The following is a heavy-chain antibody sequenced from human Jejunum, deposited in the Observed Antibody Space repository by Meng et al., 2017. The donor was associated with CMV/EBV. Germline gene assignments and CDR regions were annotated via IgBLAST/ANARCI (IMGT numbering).Heavy chain of an antibody. D-gene: IGHD2/OR15-2a*01. CDR3: ARGAFD. Sequence: SLRLSCAASGFSVGNNYMNWVRQAPGKGLEWVSVIYDVGNTYYADSVKGRFFISRDSSKNILYLQMNSLRPEDTALYYCARGAFDWGQGILVTVSS. CDR1: GFSVGNNY. J-gene: IGHJ4*02. V-gene: IGHV3-66*02. CDR2: IYDVGNT.